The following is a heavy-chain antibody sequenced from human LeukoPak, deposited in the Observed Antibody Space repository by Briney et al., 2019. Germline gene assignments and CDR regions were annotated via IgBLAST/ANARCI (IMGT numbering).Heavy chain of an antibody. J-gene: IGHJ3*02. CDR2: ISSSSSYI. Sequence: GGSLRLSCAASGFPFSTHSLNWVRQAPGKGLEWVSSISSSSSYIYYADSVKGRFTISRDNAKNSLYLQMNSLRAEDTAVYYCARDSLRPYCSSTSCHAFDIWGQGTMVTVSS. CDR1: GFPFSTHS. D-gene: IGHD2-2*01. V-gene: IGHV3-21*01. CDR3: ARDSLRPYCSSTSCHAFDI.